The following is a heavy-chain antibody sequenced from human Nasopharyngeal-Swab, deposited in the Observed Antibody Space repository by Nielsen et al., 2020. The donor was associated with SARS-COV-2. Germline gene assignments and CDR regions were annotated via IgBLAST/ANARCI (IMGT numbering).Heavy chain of an antibody. V-gene: IGHV4-61*01. J-gene: IGHJ6*02. Sequence: ESLKISCTVSGGSVSSGSYYWSWIRQPPGKGLEWIGYIYYSGSTNYNPSLKSRVTISVDTSKNQFSLKLNSVTAADTAVYYCARDHYGSGSPSMDVWGQGTTVTVSS. CDR3: ARDHYGSGSPSMDV. CDR2: IYYSGST. D-gene: IGHD3-10*01. CDR1: GGSVSSGSYY.